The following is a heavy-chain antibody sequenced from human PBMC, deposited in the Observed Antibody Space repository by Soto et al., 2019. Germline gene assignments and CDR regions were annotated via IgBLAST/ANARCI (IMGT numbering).Heavy chain of an antibody. Sequence: EVQLVESGGGLVQPGGSLRLSCAASGFTVSSNYMSWVRQAPGKGLEWVSVIYSDGSTYYADSVKGRFTISRHNSKNTLYLQMNSLRAEDTAVYYCARETMTAAAGRYYYYYMDVWGKGTTVTVSS. V-gene: IGHV3-53*04. J-gene: IGHJ6*03. D-gene: IGHD6-13*01. CDR2: IYSDGST. CDR3: ARETMTAAAGRYYYYYMDV. CDR1: GFTVSSNY.